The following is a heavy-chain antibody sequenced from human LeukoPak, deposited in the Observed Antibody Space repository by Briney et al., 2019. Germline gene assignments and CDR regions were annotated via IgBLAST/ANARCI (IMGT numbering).Heavy chain of an antibody. D-gene: IGHD3-22*01. CDR2: IYYNGSP. Sequence: SETQSLTCTVSGASLISYYWNWIRQPPGKGLEWIGYIYYNGSPNYNPSLKSRVTMSQDTSKNQFSLKLTSVTAADTAVYYCARDSRSYERSGYYHFDYWGQGSLVTVSS. V-gene: IGHV4-59*01. J-gene: IGHJ4*02. CDR1: GASLISYY. CDR3: ARDSRSYERSGYYHFDY.